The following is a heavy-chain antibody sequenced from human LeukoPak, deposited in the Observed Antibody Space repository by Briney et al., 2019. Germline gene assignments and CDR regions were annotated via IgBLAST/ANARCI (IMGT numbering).Heavy chain of an antibody. D-gene: IGHD2-15*01. V-gene: IGHV4-34*01. CDR1: GGSFSGYY. Sequence: SETLSLTCAVYGGSFSGYYWSWIRQPPGKGLEWIGEINHSGSTNYNPSLKGRVTISVDTSKNQFSLKLSSVTAADTAVYYCAREARVRYCSGGSCYSRWFDPWGQGTLITVSS. CDR3: AREARVRYCSGGSCYSRWFDP. CDR2: INHSGST. J-gene: IGHJ5*02.